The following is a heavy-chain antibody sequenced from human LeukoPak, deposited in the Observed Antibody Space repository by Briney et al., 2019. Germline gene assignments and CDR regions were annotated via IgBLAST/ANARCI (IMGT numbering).Heavy chain of an antibody. CDR2: IYYSGST. CDR1: GGSISSYH. CDR3: ARDSKNYYGSGSYYYYYYGMDV. D-gene: IGHD3-10*01. J-gene: IGHJ6*04. Sequence: SETLSLTCTVSGGSISSYHWSWIRQPPGKGLEWIGYIYYSGSTNYNPSLKSRVTISVDTSKNQFSLKLSSVTAADTAVYYCARDSKNYYGSGSYYYYYYGMDVWGKGTTVTVSS. V-gene: IGHV4-59*01.